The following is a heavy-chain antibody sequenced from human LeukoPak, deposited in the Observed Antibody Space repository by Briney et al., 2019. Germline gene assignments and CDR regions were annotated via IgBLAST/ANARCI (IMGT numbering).Heavy chain of an antibody. CDR1: GYTFTSYY. J-gene: IGHJ5*02. D-gene: IGHD3-22*01. CDR3: ARAGYDSSGYYSS. Sequence: ASVKVSCKPSGYTFTSYYMHWVRQAPGQGREWMGIINLSGGSTSYAQKFQRRVTMTRDTATSTVYMELSSLRSEDTAVYHCARAGYDSSGYYSSWGQGTLVTVSS. CDR2: INLSGGST. V-gene: IGHV1-46*01.